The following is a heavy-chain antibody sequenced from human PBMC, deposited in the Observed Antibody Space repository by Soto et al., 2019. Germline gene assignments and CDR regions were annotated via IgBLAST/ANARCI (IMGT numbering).Heavy chain of an antibody. Sequence: AETLSLTCTVSGGSISSYYCSWIRQPPGKGLEWIGYIYYSGSTNYNPSLKSRVTISVDTSKNQFSLKLSSVTAADTAVYYCARADRKWFDPWGQGTLVTVSS. D-gene: IGHD3-16*02. J-gene: IGHJ5*02. CDR3: ARADRKWFDP. CDR1: GGSISSYY. V-gene: IGHV4-59*01. CDR2: IYYSGST.